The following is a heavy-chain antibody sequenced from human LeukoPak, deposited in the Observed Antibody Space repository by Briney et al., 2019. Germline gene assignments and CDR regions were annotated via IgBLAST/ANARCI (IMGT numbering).Heavy chain of an antibody. D-gene: IGHD6-13*01. CDR1: GFTFSTYT. Sequence: GGSLRLSCAASGFTFSTYTMNWVRQAPGKGLEWVSSISSSSYFIYYADSVKGRFTISRDNAKNSLYLQMNSLRAEDTAVYYCARYISWWDVWGKGTTVTISS. CDR3: ARYISWWDV. CDR2: ISSSSYFI. V-gene: IGHV3-21*01. J-gene: IGHJ6*04.